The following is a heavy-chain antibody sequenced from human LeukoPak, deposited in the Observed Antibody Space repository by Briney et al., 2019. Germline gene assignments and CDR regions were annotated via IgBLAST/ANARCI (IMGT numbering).Heavy chain of an antibody. Sequence: SETLSLTCSVSGVSVSDGRYYWTWIRQHPGKGLEWIGYKYYSGSAKYNPSLKRRLTISIDTSKNQFSLQLSSVTAADTATYYCATPYCSSLSCLDVFNMWGQGTRVTVSS. V-gene: IGHV4-31*03. CDR3: ATPYCSSLSCLDVFNM. CDR2: KYYSGSA. J-gene: IGHJ3*02. CDR1: GVSVSDGRYY. D-gene: IGHD2-2*01.